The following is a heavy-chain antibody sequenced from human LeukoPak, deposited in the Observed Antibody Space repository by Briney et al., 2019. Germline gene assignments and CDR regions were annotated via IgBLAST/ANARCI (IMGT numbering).Heavy chain of an antibody. CDR1: GYTLTELS. CDR3: ARIVGNYGDYDLFDY. J-gene: IGHJ4*02. D-gene: IGHD4-17*01. Sequence: GASVKVSCKVSGYTLTELSMHWVRQAPGQGLEWMGWIKPNSGGTNYAQKFQGRVTMTRDTSISTAYMELSRLRSDDTAVYYCARIVGNYGDYDLFDYWGQGTLVTVSS. CDR2: IKPNSGGT. V-gene: IGHV1-2*02.